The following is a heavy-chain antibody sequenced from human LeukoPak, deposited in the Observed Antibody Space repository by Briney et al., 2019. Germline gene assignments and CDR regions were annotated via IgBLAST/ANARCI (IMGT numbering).Heavy chain of an antibody. D-gene: IGHD2-2*01. V-gene: IGHV4-30-4*08. Sequence: SETLSLTCTVSGGSISSGDYYWSWIRQPPGKGLEWIGYVYYSGSTYYNPSLKSRVTISVDTSKNQFSLKLSSVTAADTAVYYCARHEIVPAASHFDYWGQGTLVTVSS. CDR1: GGSISSGDYY. CDR3: ARHEIVPAASHFDY. J-gene: IGHJ4*02. CDR2: VYYSGST.